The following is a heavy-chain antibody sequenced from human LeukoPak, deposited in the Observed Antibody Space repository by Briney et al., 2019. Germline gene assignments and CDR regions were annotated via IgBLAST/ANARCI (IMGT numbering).Heavy chain of an antibody. Sequence: GALRLSCAASGFTFSSYWMHWVRQAPGKGLVWVSRINSDGSSTSYADSVKGRFTISRDNAKNTLYLQMNSLRAEDTAVYYCARGCSSSWYFYYYYYMDVWGKGTTVTVSS. D-gene: IGHD6-13*01. CDR3: ARGCSSSWYFYYYYYMDV. V-gene: IGHV3-74*01. CDR2: INSDGSST. J-gene: IGHJ6*03. CDR1: GFTFSSYW.